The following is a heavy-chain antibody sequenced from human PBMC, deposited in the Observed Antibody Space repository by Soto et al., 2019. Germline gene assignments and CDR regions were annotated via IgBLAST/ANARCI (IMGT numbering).Heavy chain of an antibody. CDR2: IDPSDSYT. V-gene: IGHV5-10-1*01. CDR3: ARHVLSRSSSWYVSWFDP. D-gene: IGHD6-13*01. Sequence: PGESLKISCKGYGYSFTSYWISWVRQMPGKGLEWMGRIDPSDSYTNYSPYFQRHVTISADKSISTAYLQWSSLTASDTAMYYCARHVLSRSSSWYVSWFDPWGQGTLVTVAS. J-gene: IGHJ5*02. CDR1: GYSFTSYW.